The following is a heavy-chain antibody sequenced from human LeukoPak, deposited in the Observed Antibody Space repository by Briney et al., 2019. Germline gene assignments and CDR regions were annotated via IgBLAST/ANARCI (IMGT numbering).Heavy chain of an antibody. CDR3: ARGHPRPRVIAVAGNFDS. D-gene: IGHD6-19*01. CDR1: RFTFSSYA. J-gene: IGHJ4*02. Sequence: GGSLRLSCAASRFTFSSYAMHWVRQAPGKGLHWVAAISYDGTNKYYADSVKGRFTISRDNSKNTLYLQMNSLRADDTAVFYCARGHPRPRVIAVAGNFDSGGQGTLVTVSS. CDR2: ISYDGTNK. V-gene: IGHV3-30-3*01.